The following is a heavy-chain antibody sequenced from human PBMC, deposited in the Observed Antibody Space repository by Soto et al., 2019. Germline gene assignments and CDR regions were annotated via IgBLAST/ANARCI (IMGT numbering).Heavy chain of an antibody. CDR2: ISAYNGNK. J-gene: IGHJ4*02. D-gene: IGHD6-6*01. Sequence: QVQLVQSGGEVKKPGASVEVSCRTSGYMFTTYGMSWVRQAPGQGLEWMAWISAYNGNKKYAQKFQGRVTMTPDPSTSTVSMELRNLTSDDTGPYFCARTGGGMAARPLEYWGQGTLVTVSS. CDR3: ARTGGGMAARPLEY. CDR1: GYMFTTYG. V-gene: IGHV1-18*04.